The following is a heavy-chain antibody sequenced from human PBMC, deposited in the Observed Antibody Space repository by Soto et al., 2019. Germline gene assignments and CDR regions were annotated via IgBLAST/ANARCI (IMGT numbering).Heavy chain of an antibody. CDR3: ARSSVAGAGYFQH. CDR1: GGSVSGGVYY. CDR2: IYYSGST. J-gene: IGHJ1*01. D-gene: IGHD6-19*01. V-gene: IGHV4-31*03. Sequence: QVQLQESGPGLVKPSQTLSLTCTVSGGSVSGGVYYWNWIRQHPEKGLEWIGYIYYSGSTYYNPSLRSRVTISAGTSKNQFSLKLSSVTVADTAVYYCARSSVAGAGYFQHWGQGTQVIVSS.